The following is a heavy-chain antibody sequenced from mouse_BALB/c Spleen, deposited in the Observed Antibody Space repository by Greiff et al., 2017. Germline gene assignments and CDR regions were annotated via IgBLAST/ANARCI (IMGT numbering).Heavy chain of an antibody. D-gene: IGHD2-3*01. Sequence: EVQLVESGAELVKPGASVKLSCTASGFNIKDTYMHWVKQRPEQGLEWIGRIDPANGNTKYDPKFQGKATITADTSSNTAYLQLSSLTSEDTAVYYCARWPDGYYDAYWGQGTLVTVSA. CDR3: ARWPDGYYDAY. CDR1: GFNIKDTY. J-gene: IGHJ3*01. V-gene: IGHV14-3*02. CDR2: IDPANGNT.